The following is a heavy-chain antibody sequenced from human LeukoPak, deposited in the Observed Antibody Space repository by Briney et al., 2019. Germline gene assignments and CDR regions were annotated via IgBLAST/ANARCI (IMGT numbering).Heavy chain of an antibody. CDR1: GFTFSSYG. CDR2: ISYDGSNK. Sequence: GGSLRLSCAASGFTFSSYGMHWVRQAPGKGLEWVAVISYDGSNKYYADSVKGRFTISRDNSKNTLYLQMNSLRAEDTAVYYCAKVGGFLEWLYITDYYYYYGMDVWGQGTTVTVSS. J-gene: IGHJ6*02. CDR3: AKVGGFLEWLYITDYYYYYGMDV. D-gene: IGHD3-3*01. V-gene: IGHV3-30*18.